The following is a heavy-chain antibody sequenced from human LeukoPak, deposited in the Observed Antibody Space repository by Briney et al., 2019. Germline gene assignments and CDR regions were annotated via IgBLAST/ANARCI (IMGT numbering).Heavy chain of an antibody. CDR2: TYYSGST. V-gene: IGHV4-59*08. CDR3: ARSRVYSSSWYGSHFDY. CDR1: GGSISSYY. J-gene: IGHJ4*02. Sequence: SETLSLTCTVSGGSISSYYRSWIRQPPGKGLEWIGYTYYSGSTNYNPSLKSRVTISVDTSKNQFSLKLSSVTAADTAVYYCARSRVYSSSWYGSHFDYWGQGTLVTVSS. D-gene: IGHD6-13*01.